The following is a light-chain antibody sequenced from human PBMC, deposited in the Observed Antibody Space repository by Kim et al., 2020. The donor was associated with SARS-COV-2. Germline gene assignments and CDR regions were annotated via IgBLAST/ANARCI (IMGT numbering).Light chain of an antibody. V-gene: IGKV3-11*01. CDR1: QSVSSY. CDR3: QQRSGLT. CDR2: DAS. Sequence: EIVLTQSPATLSLSPGERATLSCRASQSVSSYLAWYQQKPGHAPRLLIYDASSRATGIPARFSGSGSGTDFTLTISSLQPEDFAVYYCQQRSGLTFVVRT. J-gene: IGKJ4*01.